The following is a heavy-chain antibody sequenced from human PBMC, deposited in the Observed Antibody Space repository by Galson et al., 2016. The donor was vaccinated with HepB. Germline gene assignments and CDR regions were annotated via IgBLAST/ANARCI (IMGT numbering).Heavy chain of an antibody. V-gene: IGHV3-30*18. CDR2: ISHEGRKK. Sequence: SLRLSCAASGFTFDDYGMDWVRQAPGKGLEWVAVISHEGRKKYYADSVKGRFTISRDNSKNSLDLQMSTLRADDTAVYFCAKEGGSRYFDWLLKNGYFQHRGQGTLVTVSS. CDR1: GFTFDDYG. J-gene: IGHJ1*01. CDR3: AKEGGSRYFDWLLKNGYFQH. D-gene: IGHD3-9*01.